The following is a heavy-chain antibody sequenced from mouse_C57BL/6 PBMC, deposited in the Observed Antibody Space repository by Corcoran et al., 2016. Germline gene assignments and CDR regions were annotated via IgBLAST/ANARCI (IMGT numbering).Heavy chain of an antibody. D-gene: IGHD2-2*01. Sequence: QIQLVQSGPELKKPGETVKISCKASGYTFTTYGMSWVKQAPGKGLKWMGWINTYSGVPTYADDFKGRFAFSLETSASTAYLQINNLKNEDTATYFCARSDGDDAGYYFDYWGQGTTLTVSS. CDR1: GYTFTTYG. V-gene: IGHV9-3*01. J-gene: IGHJ2*01. CDR2: INTYSGVP. CDR3: ARSDGDDAGYYFDY.